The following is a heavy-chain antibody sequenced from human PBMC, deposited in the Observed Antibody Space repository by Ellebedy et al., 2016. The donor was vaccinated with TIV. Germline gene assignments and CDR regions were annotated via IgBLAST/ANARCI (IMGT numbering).Heavy chain of an antibody. Sequence: GGSLRLSCTASGFTFSNYAMHWVRQAPGRGLEWVSSISASGGSTYYADSVKGRFTISRDNSKNTLYLQMNSLRAEDTAVYYCARALGDTTMVDTNWFDPWGQGTLVTVSS. CDR1: GFTFSNYA. D-gene: IGHD5-18*01. CDR3: ARALGDTTMVDTNWFDP. CDR2: ISASGGST. J-gene: IGHJ5*02. V-gene: IGHV3-23*01.